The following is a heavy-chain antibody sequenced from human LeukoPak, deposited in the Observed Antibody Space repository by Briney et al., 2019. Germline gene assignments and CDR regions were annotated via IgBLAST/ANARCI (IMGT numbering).Heavy chain of an antibody. CDR3: ARCQFDWNAIYYYGMDV. D-gene: IGHD1-1*01. CDR2: ISYDGSNK. J-gene: IGHJ6*04. V-gene: IGHV3-30*04. CDR1: GFTFSSYA. Sequence: GRSLRLSCAASGFTFSSYAMHWVRQAPGKGLEWVAVISYDGSNKYYADSVKGRFTISRDNSKNTLYLQMNSLRAEDTAVYYCARCQFDWNAIYYYGMDVWGKGTRSPSPQ.